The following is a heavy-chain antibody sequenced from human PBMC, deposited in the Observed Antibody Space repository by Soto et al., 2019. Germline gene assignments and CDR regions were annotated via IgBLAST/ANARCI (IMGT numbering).Heavy chain of an antibody. D-gene: IGHD4-17*01. Sequence: SETLSLTCTVSGGSISSSSYYWGWIRQPPGKGLEWIGSIYYSGSTYYNPSLKSRVTISVDTSKNQFSLKLSSVTAADTAVYYCARHSSPPVDYGDYVDCYYYMDVWGKGTTVTVSS. CDR1: GGSISSSSYY. V-gene: IGHV4-39*01. J-gene: IGHJ6*03. CDR2: IYYSGST. CDR3: ARHSSPPVDYGDYVDCYYYMDV.